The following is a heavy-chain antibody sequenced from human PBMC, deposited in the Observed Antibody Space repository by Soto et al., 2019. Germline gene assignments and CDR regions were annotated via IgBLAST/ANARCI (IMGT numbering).Heavy chain of an antibody. Sequence: SPTLSLTCAISGDSVSSNSGAWNWIRQSPSRGLEWLGRTYYRSKWFNDYALSVKSRISINPDTSKNQFSLQLNSVTPEDTAVYYCARVSSSGWYVDYWGQGTLVTASS. D-gene: IGHD6-19*01. V-gene: IGHV6-1*01. CDR1: GDSVSSNSGA. CDR3: ARVSSSGWYVDY. CDR2: TYYRSKWFN. J-gene: IGHJ4*02.